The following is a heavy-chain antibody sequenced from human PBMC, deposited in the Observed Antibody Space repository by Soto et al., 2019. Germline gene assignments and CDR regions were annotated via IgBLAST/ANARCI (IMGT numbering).Heavy chain of an antibody. V-gene: IGHV1-3*01. CDR2: INAGNGNT. J-gene: IGHJ3*02. CDR3: ARSSSGYRGVPFDI. CDR1: GYTFTSYA. Sequence: GASVKVSCKASGYTFTSYAMHWVRQAPGQRLEWMGWINAGNGNTKYSQKFQGRVTITRDTSASTAYMELSSLRSEDTAVYYCARSSSGYRGVPFDIWGQGTMVTVSS. D-gene: IGHD3-22*01.